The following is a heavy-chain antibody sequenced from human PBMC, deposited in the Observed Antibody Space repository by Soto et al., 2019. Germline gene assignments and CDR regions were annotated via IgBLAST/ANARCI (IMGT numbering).Heavy chain of an antibody. D-gene: IGHD2-2*01. J-gene: IGHJ4*02. Sequence: PGGSLRLSCAASGFSLGIYGMHWVRQAPGKGLEWVAVISNDGSNKHYADPVKGRFTISRDNSKNTLYLQMNSLRAEDTAVYYCAKDYSPPGGYCTRTSCSLPPGDYWGQGNMVTVSS. CDR3: AKDYSPPGGYCTRTSCSLPPGDY. CDR2: ISNDGSNK. CDR1: GFSLGIYG. V-gene: IGHV3-30*18.